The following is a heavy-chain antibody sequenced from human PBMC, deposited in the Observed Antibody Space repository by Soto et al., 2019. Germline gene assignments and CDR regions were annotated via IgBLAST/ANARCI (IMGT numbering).Heavy chain of an antibody. D-gene: IGHD3-22*01. Sequence: SETLSLTCAVYGGSFSGYYWSWIRQPPGKGLEWIGEINHSGSTNYKASLKSRVTMSADTSKNQFSLKMRSVTAADTAVYYCVRRPYYDNSGSSPNWLDTWGQGTLVTVSS. CDR3: VRRPYYDNSGSSPNWLDT. J-gene: IGHJ5*02. V-gene: IGHV4-34*01. CDR2: INHSGST. CDR1: GGSFSGYY.